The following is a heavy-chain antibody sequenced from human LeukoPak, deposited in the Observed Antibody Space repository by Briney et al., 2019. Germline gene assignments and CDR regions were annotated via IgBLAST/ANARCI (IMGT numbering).Heavy chain of an antibody. D-gene: IGHD4-23*01. V-gene: IGHV3-66*02. Sequence: PGGSLRLSCAASGLTISNNYMTWVRQAPGKGLEWVSVIYNGGSTYYADSVKGRFTISRDNSQNTLCLQINSLRAEDTAVYYCARGTYGGIDYWGQGTLVTDSS. CDR1: GLTISNNY. J-gene: IGHJ4*02. CDR3: ARGTYGGIDY. CDR2: IYNGGST.